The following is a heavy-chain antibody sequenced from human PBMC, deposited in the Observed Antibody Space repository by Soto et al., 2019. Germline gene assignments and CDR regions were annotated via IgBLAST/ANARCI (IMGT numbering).Heavy chain of an antibody. Sequence: SETLSLTCAVSGGSISSSSYYWGWIRQPPGKGLEWIGSIYYSGSTYYNPSLKSRVTISVDTSKNQFSLKLSSVTAADTAVYYCARHTIEDELRYFDWLSYGGNFDYWGQGTLVTVSS. D-gene: IGHD3-9*01. V-gene: IGHV4-39*01. J-gene: IGHJ4*02. CDR1: GGSISSSSYY. CDR3: ARHTIEDELRYFDWLSYGGNFDY. CDR2: IYYSGST.